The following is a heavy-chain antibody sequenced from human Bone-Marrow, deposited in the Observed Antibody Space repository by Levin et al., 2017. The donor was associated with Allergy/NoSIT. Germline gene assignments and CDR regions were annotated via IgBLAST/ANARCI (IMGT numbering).Heavy chain of an antibody. Sequence: GGSLRLSCAASGFTFSSYAMHWVRQAPGKGLEWVAVISYDGSNKYYADSVKGRFTISRDNSKNTLYLQMNSLRAEDTAVYYCARGISVVVAATAGAVNYWGQGTLVTVSS. CDR1: GFTFSSYA. CDR3: ARGISVVVAATAGAVNY. D-gene: IGHD2-15*01. CDR2: ISYDGSNK. J-gene: IGHJ4*02. V-gene: IGHV3-30-3*01.